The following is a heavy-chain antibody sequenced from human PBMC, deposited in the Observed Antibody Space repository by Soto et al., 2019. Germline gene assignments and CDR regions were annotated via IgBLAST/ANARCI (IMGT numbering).Heavy chain of an antibody. CDR2: ISYSGST. V-gene: IGHV4-59*01. D-gene: IGHD2-2*01. CDR1: SDSISSYD. CDR3: ARGTSCQLPFDY. J-gene: IGHJ4*02. Sequence: PSGTLSLTGTVSSDSISSYDWSWIRQPPGKRREGIGYISYSGSTAYNPSLTSRVTISGDTSKNQFSLKVSSVTAADTAVYYCARGTSCQLPFDYWGQGTLVTVSS.